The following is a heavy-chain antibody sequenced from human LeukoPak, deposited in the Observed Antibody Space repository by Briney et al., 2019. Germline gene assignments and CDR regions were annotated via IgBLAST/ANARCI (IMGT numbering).Heavy chain of an antibody. D-gene: IGHD4-23*01. J-gene: IGHJ4*02. CDR1: AGSISSGSW. V-gene: IGHV4-4*02. CDR3: VRGSVIIPD. CDR2: IYHSGST. Sequence: PSETLSLTCAVSAGSISSGSWWNWVRQPPGKGLEWIGEIYHSGSTNYNPSLKSRVTISADTSKNEFSLKLTSVTVADTAVYYCVRGSVIIPDWGQGTLVTVSS.